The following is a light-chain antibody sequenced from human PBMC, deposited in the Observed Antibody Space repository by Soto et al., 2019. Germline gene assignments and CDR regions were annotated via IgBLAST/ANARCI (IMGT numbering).Light chain of an antibody. V-gene: IGKV1-39*01. Sequence: DIQMTQSPSSLSASVGDGVTITCRASQSISSYLNWYQQKPGKAPKLLIYAASSLQSGVPSRFSGSGSGTDFTLTISSLQPEDFAIYYCQQSYTTPSTFGQGTKVDIK. CDR2: AAS. CDR1: QSISSY. CDR3: QQSYTTPST. J-gene: IGKJ1*01.